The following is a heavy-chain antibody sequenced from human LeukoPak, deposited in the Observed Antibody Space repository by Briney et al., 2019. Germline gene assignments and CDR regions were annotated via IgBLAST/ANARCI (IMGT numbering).Heavy chain of an antibody. J-gene: IGHJ5*02. CDR1: GFTFSNAW. D-gene: IGHD3-16*02. Sequence: GGSLRLSCAASGFTFSNAWMSWVRQAPGKGLEWGGRIKSKTDGGTTDYAAPVKGRFTISRDDSKNTLYLQMNSLKTEDTAVYYCTTNYYVWRSYRYPWGQGTLVTVSS. CDR2: IKSKTDGGTT. CDR3: TTNYYVWRSYRYP. V-gene: IGHV3-15*01.